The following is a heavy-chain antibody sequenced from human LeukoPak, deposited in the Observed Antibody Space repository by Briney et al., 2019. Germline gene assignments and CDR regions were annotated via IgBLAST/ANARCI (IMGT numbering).Heavy chain of an antibody. V-gene: IGHV3-23*01. J-gene: IGHJ4*02. Sequence: GGSLRLSCAASGFTFSSYAMSWVRQAPGVGLEWVSAIDGGGGRTWHADSVRGRFTISRDNSKNTLFMQMNSLRAEDTAVYYCAKDFYDSSGSRYDYWGQGTLVTVSS. CDR2: IDGGGGRT. CDR1: GFTFSSYA. CDR3: AKDFYDSSGSRYDY. D-gene: IGHD3-22*01.